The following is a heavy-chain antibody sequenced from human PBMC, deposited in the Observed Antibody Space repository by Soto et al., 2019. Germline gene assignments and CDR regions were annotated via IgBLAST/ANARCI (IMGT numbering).Heavy chain of an antibody. J-gene: IGHJ4*02. Sequence: QVQLVESGGGVVQPGRSLRLSCAASGFTFSSYGMHWVRQAPGKGLEWVAVISYDGSNKYYADSVKGRFTISRHNSKNTLYLQMNSLRAEDTAVYYCAKDRYYYGSGSYYPSDYWGQGTLVTVSS. V-gene: IGHV3-30*18. D-gene: IGHD3-10*01. CDR3: AKDRYYYGSGSYYPSDY. CDR1: GFTFSSYG. CDR2: ISYDGSNK.